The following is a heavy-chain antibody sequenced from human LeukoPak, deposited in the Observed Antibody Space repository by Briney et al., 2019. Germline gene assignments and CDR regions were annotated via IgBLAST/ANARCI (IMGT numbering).Heavy chain of an antibody. D-gene: IGHD6-13*01. CDR2: INPNSGGT. CDR1: GYTFTGYY. V-gene: IGHV1-2*02. Sequence: GASVKVSCKASGYTFTGYYMHWVRQAPGQGLEWMGWINPNSGGTNYAQKFQGRVTMTRDTSISTAYMELSRLRSDDTAVYCCAINKDVAAAGHFDYWGQGTLVTVSS. J-gene: IGHJ4*02. CDR3: AINKDVAAAGHFDY.